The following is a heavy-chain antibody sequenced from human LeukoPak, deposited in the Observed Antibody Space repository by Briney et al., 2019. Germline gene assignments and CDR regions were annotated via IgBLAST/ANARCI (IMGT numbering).Heavy chain of an antibody. CDR1: GGTFSSYA. V-gene: IGHV1-69*05. CDR3: ARDSPGIAVAGVLGY. Sequence: ASVKVSCKASGGTFSSYAISWLRQAPGQGLEWMGGIIPIFGTANYAQKFQGRVTITTDESTSTAYMELSSLRSEDTAVYYCARDSPGIAVAGVLGYWGQGTLVTVSS. CDR2: IIPIFGTA. D-gene: IGHD6-19*01. J-gene: IGHJ4*02.